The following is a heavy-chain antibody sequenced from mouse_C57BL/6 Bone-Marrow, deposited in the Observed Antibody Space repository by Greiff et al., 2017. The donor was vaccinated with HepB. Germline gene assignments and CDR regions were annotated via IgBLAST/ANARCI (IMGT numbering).Heavy chain of an antibody. J-gene: IGHJ2*01. Sequence: VQLQQPGAELARPGAPVKLPCKASGYTFTSSGISWVKQRTGQGLEWIGEIYPRSGNTYYNEKFKGKATLTADKSSSTAYMELRSLTSEDSAVYCGARRDGSNYYFDYWGQGTTLTDSS. CDR1: GYTFTSSG. CDR3: ARRDGSNYYFDY. V-gene: IGHV1-81*01. CDR2: IYPRSGNT. D-gene: IGHD1-1*01.